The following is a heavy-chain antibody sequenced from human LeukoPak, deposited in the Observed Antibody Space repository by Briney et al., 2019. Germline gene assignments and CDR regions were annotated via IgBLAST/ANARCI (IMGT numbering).Heavy chain of an antibody. CDR2: IYYSGST. Sequence: SETLSLTCTVSGGSISSGDYYWSWIRQLPGKGLEWIGYIYYSGSTYYNPSLKSRVTISVDTSKNQFSLKLSSVTAADTAVYYCARVMADWGAFDIWGQGTMVTVSS. D-gene: IGHD2-8*01. V-gene: IGHV4-30-4*01. CDR3: ARVMADWGAFDI. J-gene: IGHJ3*02. CDR1: GGSISSGDYY.